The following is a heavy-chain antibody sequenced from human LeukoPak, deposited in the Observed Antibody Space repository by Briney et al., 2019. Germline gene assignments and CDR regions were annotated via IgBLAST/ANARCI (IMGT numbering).Heavy chain of an antibody. J-gene: IGHJ4*02. CDR2: IYTSGST. Sequence: TSETLSLTCTVSNYSISSGYYWGWIRQPPGKGLEWIGRIYTSGSTNYNPSLKSRVTMSVDTSKNQFSLKLSSVTAADTAVYYCARGGHFDWSLTYYFDYWGQGTLVTVSS. V-gene: IGHV4-38-2*02. D-gene: IGHD3-9*01. CDR3: ARGGHFDWSLTYYFDY. CDR1: NYSISSGYY.